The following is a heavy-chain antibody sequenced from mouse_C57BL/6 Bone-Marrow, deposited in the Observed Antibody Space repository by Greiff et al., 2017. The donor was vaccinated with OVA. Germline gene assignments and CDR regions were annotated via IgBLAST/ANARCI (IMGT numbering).Heavy chain of an antibody. CDR3: ARSPYYGSSWYFDV. CDR1: GYTFTDYY. D-gene: IGHD1-1*01. V-gene: IGHV1-19*01. CDR2: INPYNGGT. J-gene: IGHJ1*03. Sequence: VQLQQSGPVLVKPGASVKMSCKASGYTFTDYYMNWVKQSHGKSLEWIGVINPYNGGTSYNQKFKGKATLTVDKSSSTAYMELNSLTSEDSAVYYCARSPYYGSSWYFDVWGTGTTVTVSS.